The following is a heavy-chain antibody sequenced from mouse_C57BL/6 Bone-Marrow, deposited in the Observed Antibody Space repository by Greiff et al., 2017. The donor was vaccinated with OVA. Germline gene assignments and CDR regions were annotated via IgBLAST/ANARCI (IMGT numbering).Heavy chain of an antibody. V-gene: IGHV5-6*01. Sequence: EVQVVESGGDLVKPGGSLKLSCAASGFTFSSYGMSWVRQTPDKRLEWVATISSGGSYTYYPDSVKGRFTISRDNAKNTLYLQMSSLKSEDTAMYYCARQGDGYYFDYWGKGTTLTVSS. CDR2: ISSGGSYT. CDR1: GFTFSSYG. J-gene: IGHJ2*01. D-gene: IGHD2-3*01. CDR3: ARQGDGYYFDY.